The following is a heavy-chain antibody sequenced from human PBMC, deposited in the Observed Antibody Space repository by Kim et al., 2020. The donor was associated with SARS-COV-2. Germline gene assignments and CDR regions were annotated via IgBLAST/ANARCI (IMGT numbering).Heavy chain of an antibody. Sequence: SETLSLTCTVSGDSISSYYWSWIRQPPGQGLEWIGYIYYNGNTNYNPSLKTRATISLDTSKNQFSLKLSSVTAADTAMYYCATRLRSGWNFDYWGQGTLVTVSS. CDR2: IYYNGNT. CDR3: ATRLRSGWNFDY. CDR1: GDSISSYY. J-gene: IGHJ4*02. V-gene: IGHV4-59*01. D-gene: IGHD6-25*01.